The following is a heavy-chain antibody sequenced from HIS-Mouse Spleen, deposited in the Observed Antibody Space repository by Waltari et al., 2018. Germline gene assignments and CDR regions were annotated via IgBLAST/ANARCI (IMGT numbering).Heavy chain of an antibody. CDR2: IYYSGST. CDR1: GGPISSSSYY. CDR3: AREIPYSSSWYDWYFDL. V-gene: IGHV4-39*07. Sequence: QLQLQESGPGLVKPSETLSLTCTVSGGPISSSSYYWGWIRQPPGKGLEWIGSIYYSGSTYYNPSLKRRVPISVDTSKIQFSLKLSYVTAADTAVYYCAREIPYSSSWYDWYFDLWGRGALVTVSS. J-gene: IGHJ2*01. D-gene: IGHD6-13*01.